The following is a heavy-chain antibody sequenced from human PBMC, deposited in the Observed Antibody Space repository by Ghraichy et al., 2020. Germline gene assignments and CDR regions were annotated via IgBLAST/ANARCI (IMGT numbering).Heavy chain of an antibody. Sequence: LSLTCAASGFTFSSYWMHWVRQAPGKGLVWVSRINSDGSSTSYADSVKGRFTISRDNAKNTLYLQMNSLRAEDTAVYYCARERTTTRYYYGMDVWGQGTTVTVSS. V-gene: IGHV3-74*01. J-gene: IGHJ6*02. CDR1: GFTFSSYW. D-gene: IGHD1-1*01. CDR2: INSDGSST. CDR3: ARERTTTRYYYGMDV.